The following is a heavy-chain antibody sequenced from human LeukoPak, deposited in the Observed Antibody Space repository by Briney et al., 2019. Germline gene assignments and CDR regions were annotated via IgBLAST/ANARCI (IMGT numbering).Heavy chain of an antibody. CDR3: ASGYSSGWYYGNWFDP. D-gene: IGHD6-19*01. CDR2: ISGSGGST. J-gene: IGHJ5*02. Sequence: GGSLRLSCAASGFTFSSYAMSWVRQAPGKGLEWVSAISGSGGSTYYADSVEGRFTISRDNSKNTLYLQMNSLRAEDTAVYYCASGYSSGWYYGNWFDPWGQGTLVTVSS. V-gene: IGHV3-23*01. CDR1: GFTFSSYA.